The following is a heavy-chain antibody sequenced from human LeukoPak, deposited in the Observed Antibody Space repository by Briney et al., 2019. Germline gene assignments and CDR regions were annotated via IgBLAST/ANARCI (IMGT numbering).Heavy chain of an antibody. CDR1: GGSISSGSYY. V-gene: IGHV4-39*01. J-gene: IGHJ6*02. CDR3: ARRMSEAPYGMDV. CDR2: IYYSGTT. Sequence: SETLSLTCTVSGGSISSGSYYWGWIRQPPGKGLEWIASIYYSGTTYYNPSLKSRVTISVDTSKNQFTLKLSSVTAADTAVYYCARRMSEAPYGMDVWGQGTTVTVSS.